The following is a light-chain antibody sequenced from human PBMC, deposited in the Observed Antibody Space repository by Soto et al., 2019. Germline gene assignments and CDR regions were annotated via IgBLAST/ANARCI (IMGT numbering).Light chain of an antibody. Sequence: QSVLTQSPSASASLGASVKLTCTLSSGHSSYAIAWHQQQPEKGPRYLMKLNSDGSHSKGDGIPDRFSGSNSGAERYLTISSLQSEDEADYYCQTWGTGLIFGGGTQLTVL. CDR2: LNSDGSH. V-gene: IGLV4-69*01. J-gene: IGLJ2*01. CDR1: SGHSSYA. CDR3: QTWGTGLI.